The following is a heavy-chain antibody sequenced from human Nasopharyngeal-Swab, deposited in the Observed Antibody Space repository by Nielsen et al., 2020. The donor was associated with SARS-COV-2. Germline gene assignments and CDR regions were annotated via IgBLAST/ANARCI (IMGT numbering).Heavy chain of an antibody. CDR2: NSSSGSTI. V-gene: IGHV3-11*01. CDR3: ARAGVATVTTWNYYYYYGMDV. J-gene: IGHJ6*02. Sequence: GGSLRLSCAASGFTFSDYYMSWIRQAPGKGMEWVSYNSSSGSTIYYADSVKGRFTISRDNAKNSLYLQMNSLRAEDTAVYYCARAGVATVTTWNYYYYYGMDVWGQGTTVTVSS. CDR1: GFTFSDYY. D-gene: IGHD4-17*01.